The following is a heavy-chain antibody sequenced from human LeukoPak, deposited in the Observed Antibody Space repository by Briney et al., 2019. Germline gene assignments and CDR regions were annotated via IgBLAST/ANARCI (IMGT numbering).Heavy chain of an antibody. D-gene: IGHD3-22*01. CDR1: GGSFSGYY. Sequence: PSETLSLTCAVYGGSFSGYYWSWIRQPPGKGLEWIGEINHSGSTNYNPSLKSRVTISVDTSKNQFSLKLSSVAAADTAVYYCARGPLLSSGYYYGYYWGQGTLVTVSS. J-gene: IGHJ4*02. CDR2: INHSGST. V-gene: IGHV4-34*01. CDR3: ARGPLLSSGYYYGYY.